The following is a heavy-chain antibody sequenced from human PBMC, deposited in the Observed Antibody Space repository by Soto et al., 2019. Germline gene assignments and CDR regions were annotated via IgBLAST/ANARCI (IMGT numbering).Heavy chain of an antibody. V-gene: IGHV1-3*01. D-gene: IGHD6-19*01. Sequence: ASVKVSCKASGYTFTSYAIHWVRQAPGQRLEWMGWINAGNGDTKYSQKLQGRVTITRDTSATTAYVELSSLTSEDTAVYYCKRDPATYSSGSDYWCQGTPVTGSS. CDR1: GYTFTSYA. J-gene: IGHJ4*02. CDR3: KRDPATYSSGSDY. CDR2: INAGNGDT.